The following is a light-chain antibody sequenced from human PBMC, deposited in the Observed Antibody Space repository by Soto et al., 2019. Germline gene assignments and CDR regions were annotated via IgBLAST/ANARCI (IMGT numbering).Light chain of an antibody. CDR3: LSYDSSLRGGV. CDR2: GNN. V-gene: IGLV1-40*01. Sequence: QSVLTQPPSVSGAPGQGVTISCTGSSSNLGAGFDVHWYQQLPGTAPKLLTYGNNNRPSGVPDRMSGSRSGTSASLAITGLQTEDEGDYYCLSYDSSLRGGVFGGGTKLTVL. CDR1: SSNLGAGFD. J-gene: IGLJ3*02.